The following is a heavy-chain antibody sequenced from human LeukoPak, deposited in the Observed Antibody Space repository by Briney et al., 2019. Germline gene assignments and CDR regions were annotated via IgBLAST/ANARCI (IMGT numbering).Heavy chain of an antibody. J-gene: IGHJ6*02. V-gene: IGHV1-69*04. D-gene: IGHD1-26*01. CDR2: IIPILGIA. Sequence: ASVKVSCKASGGTFSSYAISWVRQAPGQGLEWMGRIIPILGIANYAQKFQGRVTITADKSTSTAYMKLSSLRSEDTAVYYCARANLSGGSPGGLYYYYYYGMDVWGQGTTVTVSS. CDR3: ARANLSGGSPGGLYYYYYYGMDV. CDR1: GGTFSSYA.